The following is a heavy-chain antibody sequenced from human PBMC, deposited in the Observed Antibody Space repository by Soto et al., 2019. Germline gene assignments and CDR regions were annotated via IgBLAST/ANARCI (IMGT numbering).Heavy chain of an antibody. J-gene: IGHJ6*03. D-gene: IGHD3-3*01. CDR2: IYYTGST. V-gene: IGHV4-39*02. Sequence: QLQLQESGPGMVKPSETLSLTCIVSDDSISSGSYYWGWIRQPPGKGLEWIGSIYYTGSTNYNPSLKSRVTISADTSNNHFSLTLSSVTAADTAVYYCARRLEFGSDYFTATMDVWGKGTTVTVSS. CDR3: ARRLEFGSDYFTATMDV. CDR1: DDSISSGSYY.